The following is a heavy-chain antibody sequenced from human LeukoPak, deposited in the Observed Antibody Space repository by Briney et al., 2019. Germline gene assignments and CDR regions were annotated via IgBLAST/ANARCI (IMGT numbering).Heavy chain of an antibody. Sequence: ASVKVSCKASGYTFTSYGISWVRQAPGQGLEWMGWISAYNGNTNYAQKLQGRVTMTTDTSTSTAYMELRSLRSDDTAVYYCARDGCSSTSCHTSWFDPWGQGTLVTVSS. CDR3: ARDGCSSTSCHTSWFDP. J-gene: IGHJ5*02. CDR2: ISAYNGNT. D-gene: IGHD2-2*02. V-gene: IGHV1-18*01. CDR1: GYTFTSYG.